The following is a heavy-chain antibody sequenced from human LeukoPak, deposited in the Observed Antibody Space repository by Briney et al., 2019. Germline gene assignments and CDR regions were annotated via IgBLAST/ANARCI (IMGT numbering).Heavy chain of an antibody. J-gene: IGHJ5*02. V-gene: IGHV4-34*01. CDR1: GGSISSYY. Sequence: SETLSLTCTVSGGSISSYYWSWIRQPPGKGLEWIGEINHSGSTNYNPSLKSRVTISVDTSKNQFSLKLSSVTAADTAVYYCARGVLGTPNWFDPWGQGTLVTVSS. D-gene: IGHD3-16*01. CDR2: INHSGST. CDR3: ARGVLGTPNWFDP.